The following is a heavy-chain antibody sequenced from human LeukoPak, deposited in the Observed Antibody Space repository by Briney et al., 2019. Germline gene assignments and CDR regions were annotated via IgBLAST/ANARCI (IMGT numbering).Heavy chain of an antibody. CDR3: TRERSTPGINWFDP. D-gene: IGHD2-2*01. CDR2: INHSGST. V-gene: IGHV4-34*01. Sequence: SETLSLTCAVYGESFSAYSWNWIRQSPGKGLEWIGEINHSGSTNYNPSLKSRVTISVDTSKNQTSKRQFSLKLNSVTVADTAVYYCTRERSTPGINWFDPWGQGTLVTVSS. J-gene: IGHJ5*02. CDR1: GESFSAYS.